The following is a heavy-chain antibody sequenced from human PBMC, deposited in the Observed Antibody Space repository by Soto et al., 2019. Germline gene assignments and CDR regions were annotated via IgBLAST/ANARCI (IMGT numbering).Heavy chain of an antibody. Sequence: ASVKVSCKASGYTFTGYYMHWVRQAPGQGLEWMGWINPNSGGTNYAQKFQGWVTMTRDTSISTAYMEPSRLRSDDTAVYYCARDVTYYDILTGYYIGEKVSYGMDVWGQGTTVTVSS. CDR2: INPNSGGT. CDR1: GYTFTGYY. J-gene: IGHJ6*02. V-gene: IGHV1-2*04. CDR3: ARDVTYYDILTGYYIGEKVSYGMDV. D-gene: IGHD3-9*01.